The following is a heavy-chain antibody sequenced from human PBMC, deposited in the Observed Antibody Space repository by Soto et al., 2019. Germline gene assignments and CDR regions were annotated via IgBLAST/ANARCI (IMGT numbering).Heavy chain of an antibody. CDR3: ARAPRYCSGGSCFPPYWYFDL. V-gene: IGHV1-69*01. CDR1: GGTFSSYA. Sequence: QVQLVQSGAEVKKPGSSVKVSCKAFGGTFSSYAISWVRQAPGQGLEWMGGIIPIFGTANYAQKFQGRVTITADESTSTAYMELSSLRSEDTAVYYCARAPRYCSGGSCFPPYWYFDLWGRGTLVTVSS. CDR2: IIPIFGTA. J-gene: IGHJ2*01. D-gene: IGHD2-15*01.